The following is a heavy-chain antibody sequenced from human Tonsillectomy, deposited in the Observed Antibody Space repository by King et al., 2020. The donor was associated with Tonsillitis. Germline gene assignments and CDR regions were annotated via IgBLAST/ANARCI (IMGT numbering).Heavy chain of an antibody. V-gene: IGHV3-21*01. J-gene: IGHJ4*02. Sequence: VQRVEAGRGLVKPGGSLRLSCAASRFSFSTYSLNWVRQATGKELEGVSFMSNSSTFIHYAASVKGRFNISRDNAKSSVYREMNSLRAEDTAMYYGGRGATPGGTMVIIDYWGQGILVTVSS. CDR1: RFSFSTYS. CDR3: GRGATPGGTMVIIDY. D-gene: IGHD4/OR15-4a*01. CDR2: MSNSSTFI.